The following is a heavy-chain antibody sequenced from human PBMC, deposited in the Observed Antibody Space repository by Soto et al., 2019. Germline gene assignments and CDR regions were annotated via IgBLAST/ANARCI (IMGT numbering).Heavy chain of an antibody. CDR2: ISSGSLSI. Sequence: EVQLDESGGGLVQPGGSLRLSCAASGFTFSRYTMNWVRQTPGKGLEWVSYISSGSLSIYYADSVKGRFTVSRDNAKNSLFLQMNSLRDEDTAVYYCARGGSSSDNGMDVWGQGTTVTVSS. J-gene: IGHJ6*02. CDR3: ARGGSSSDNGMDV. D-gene: IGHD3-16*01. V-gene: IGHV3-48*02. CDR1: GFTFSRYT.